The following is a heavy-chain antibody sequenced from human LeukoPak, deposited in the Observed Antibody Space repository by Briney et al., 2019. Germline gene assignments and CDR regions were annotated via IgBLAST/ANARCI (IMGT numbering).Heavy chain of an antibody. V-gene: IGHV4-39*01. D-gene: IGHD5-18*01. CDR1: GGSISSYY. CDR2: IYYSKNT. CDR3: VSPRGFSYGYFDY. Sequence: SETLSLTCTVSGGSISSYYWSWIRQPPGKGLEWIGSIYYSKNTYYNPSLKSRVTISADTSKNQFSLTLGSVSATDTAVYYCVSPRGFSYGYFDYWGQGTLVTVSS. J-gene: IGHJ4*02.